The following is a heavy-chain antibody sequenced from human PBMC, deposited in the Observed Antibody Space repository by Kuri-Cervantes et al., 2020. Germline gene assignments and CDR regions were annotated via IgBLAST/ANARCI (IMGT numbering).Heavy chain of an antibody. D-gene: IGHD6-19*01. J-gene: IGHJ4*02. CDR3: VVIAVADKTDY. CDR2: ISYDGSNK. Sequence: GGSLRLSCAASGFTFSSYGMHWVRQAPGKGLEWVAVISYDGSNKYYADSVKGRFTISRDNSKNTLYLQMNSLRAEDTAVYYCVVIAVADKTDYWGQGTLVTVSS. V-gene: IGHV3-30*03. CDR1: GFTFSSYG.